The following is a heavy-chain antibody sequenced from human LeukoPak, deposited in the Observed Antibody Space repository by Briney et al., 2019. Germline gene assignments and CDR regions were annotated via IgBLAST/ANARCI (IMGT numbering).Heavy chain of an antibody. CDR1: GFTVSSNY. J-gene: IGHJ4*02. CDR2: IYSGGST. CDR3: ARERNRAVDY. V-gene: IGHV3-53*01. Sequence: PGGSLGLPCAASGFTVSSNYMSWVRQAAGKGLEWVSVIYSGGSTYYADSVKGRFTIPGDNSKNTLYLQMNSLRAEDTAVYYCARERNRAVDYWGQGTLVTVSS.